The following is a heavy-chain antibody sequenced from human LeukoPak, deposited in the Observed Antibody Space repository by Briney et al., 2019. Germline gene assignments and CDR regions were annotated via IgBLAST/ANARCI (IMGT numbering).Heavy chain of an antibody. CDR1: GVSVSSYY. Sequence: SETLSLTCTVSGVSVSSYYWSWIRQPPGKGLEWSGYIYYSGSTNYNPSLKSRVTISVDTSTNPFSLKLSSVTAADTAVYYCARVPRYYFDYWGQGTLVTVSS. CDR3: ARVPRYYFDY. J-gene: IGHJ4*02. CDR2: IYYSGST. V-gene: IGHV4-59*02.